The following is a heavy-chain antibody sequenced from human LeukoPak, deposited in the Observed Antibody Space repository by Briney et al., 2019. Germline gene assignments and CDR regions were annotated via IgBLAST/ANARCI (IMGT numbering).Heavy chain of an antibody. D-gene: IGHD3-3*01. J-gene: IGHJ4*02. CDR2: INPNSGGT. CDR3: ARGGYDFWSGYYRPFDY. CDR1: GYTFTGYY. V-gene: IGHV1-2*04. Sequence: ASVTVSCKASGYTFTGYYMHWVRQAPGQGLEWMGWINPNSGGTNYAQKFQGWVTMTRDTSISTAYMELSRLRSDDTAVYYCARGGYDFWSGYYRPFDYWGQGTLVTVSS.